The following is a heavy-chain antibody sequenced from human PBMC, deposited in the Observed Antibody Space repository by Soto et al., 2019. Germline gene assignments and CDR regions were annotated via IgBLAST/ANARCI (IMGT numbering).Heavy chain of an antibody. CDR3: ARGRYDSKRCGEDSKYYYYGMDV. V-gene: IGHV4-34*01. CDR1: GGSFSGYY. D-gene: IGHD3-10*01. Sequence: PSETLSLTCAVYGGSFSGYYWSWIRQPPGKGLEWIGEINHSGSTNYNPSLKSRVTISVDTSKNQFSLKLSSVTAADTAVYYCARGRYDSKRCGEDSKYYYYGMDVWGQGTTVTVSS. CDR2: INHSGST. J-gene: IGHJ6*02.